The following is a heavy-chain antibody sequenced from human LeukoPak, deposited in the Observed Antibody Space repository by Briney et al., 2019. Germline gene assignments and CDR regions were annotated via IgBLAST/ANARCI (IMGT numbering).Heavy chain of an antibody. D-gene: IGHD3-10*01. CDR2: IWYDGSNE. CDR1: GFTSGSYG. Sequence: GGSLRLSCVASGFTSGSYGMHWVRQAPGEGLEWVAGIWYDGSNEDYADSVKGRFTISRDNSKNTLYLQMNSLRVEDTAVYYCARDRVHSSANNLPFDTWGQGTLVSVSS. J-gene: IGHJ5*02. V-gene: IGHV3-33*08. CDR3: ARDRVHSSANNLPFDT.